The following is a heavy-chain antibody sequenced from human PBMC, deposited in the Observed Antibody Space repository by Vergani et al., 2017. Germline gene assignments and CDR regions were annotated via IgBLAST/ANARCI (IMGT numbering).Heavy chain of an antibody. CDR1: GFTFSSYA. V-gene: IGHV3-23*01. CDR3: ARGARSDV. J-gene: IGHJ6*02. Sequence: EVQLLESGGGLVQPGGSLRLSCAASGFTFSSYAMSWVRQAPGQGLEWVSAISSSGGSTYYADSGKGRFTISSDNSKNTLYLQMNSLRAEDTAISCCARGARSDVWGQGTTVTVSS. CDR2: ISSSGGST.